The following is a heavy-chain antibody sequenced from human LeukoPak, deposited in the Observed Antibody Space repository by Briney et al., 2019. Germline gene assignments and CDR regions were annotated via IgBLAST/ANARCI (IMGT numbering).Heavy chain of an antibody. J-gene: IGHJ6*03. V-gene: IGHV4-4*09. CDR1: GGSISSYY. CDR3: ERRLGASSDNYYYYYYYMDV. Sequence: SETLSLTCTVSGGSISSYYWSWIRQPPGKGLEWIGYIYTSGSTNYNPSLKSRVTISVDTTKNQFSLKLSSVTAADTAVYYCERRLGASSDNYYYYYYYMDVWGKGTTVTVSS. D-gene: IGHD5-12*01. CDR2: IYTSGST.